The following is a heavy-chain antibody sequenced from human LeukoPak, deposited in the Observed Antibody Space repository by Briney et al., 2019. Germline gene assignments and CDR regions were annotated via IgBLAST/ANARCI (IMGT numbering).Heavy chain of an antibody. D-gene: IGHD6-19*01. Sequence: YPDSLKGRFTISGDNSKNTLFLQMNSLRAEDTAVYYCARSSGWWSLDYWGQGTLVTVSS. CDR3: ARSSGWWSLDY. J-gene: IGHJ4*02. V-gene: IGHV3-23*01.